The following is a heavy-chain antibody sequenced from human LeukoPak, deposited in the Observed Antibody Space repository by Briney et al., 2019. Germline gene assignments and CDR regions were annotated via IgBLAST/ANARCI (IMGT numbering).Heavy chain of an antibody. V-gene: IGHV4-59*08. Sequence: SETLSLTCTVSGGSISSYYWSWIRQPPGKGLEWIGYIYYSGSTNYNPSLKSRVTISVDTSKNQFSLKLSPVTAADTAVYYCARHLWGEGDWFDPWGQGTLATVSS. D-gene: IGHD2-21*01. CDR3: ARHLWGEGDWFDP. J-gene: IGHJ5*02. CDR2: IYYSGST. CDR1: GGSISSYY.